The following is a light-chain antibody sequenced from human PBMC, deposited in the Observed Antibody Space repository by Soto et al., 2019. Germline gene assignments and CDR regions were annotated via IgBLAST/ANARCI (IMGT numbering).Light chain of an antibody. V-gene: IGKV3-20*01. J-gene: IGKJ3*01. CDR2: GAS. CDR1: QSVSSTY. CDR3: QHYGTSFT. Sequence: EIVLTQSPGILSLSPGERATLSCRASQSVSSTYLAWYQQKPGQAPRLLIYGASSRATGIPDRFSGSGSGTDFTLTISILEPEDFAGYYCQHYGTSFTFGPGTKVDIK.